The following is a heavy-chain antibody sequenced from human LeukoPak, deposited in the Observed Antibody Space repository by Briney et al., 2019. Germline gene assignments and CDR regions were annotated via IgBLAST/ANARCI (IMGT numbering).Heavy chain of an antibody. V-gene: IGHV4-30-2*01. J-gene: IGHJ6*03. CDR2: IYHSGST. CDR1: GGSISSGGYY. D-gene: IGHD3-9*01. CDR3: AREGLTGAQYYYYYYMDV. Sequence: PSQTLSLTCTVSGGSISSGGYYWSWIRQPPGKGLEWIGYIYHSGSTYYNPSLKSRVTISVDRSKNQFSLKLSSVTAADTAVYYCAREGLTGAQYYYYYYMDVWGKGTTVTVSS.